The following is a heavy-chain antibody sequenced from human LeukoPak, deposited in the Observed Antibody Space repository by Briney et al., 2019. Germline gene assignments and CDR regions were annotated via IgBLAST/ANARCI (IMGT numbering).Heavy chain of an antibody. Sequence: GGSLRLSCETSGFTFSHYGIHWVRQVPGMGPEWVAFIKYDGSKIYYAESVQGRFTISRDNSKNNLFLQMTRMRPQDTAVYYCATDGIPSATALANWGQGTLVTVSS. CDR3: ATDGIPSATALAN. J-gene: IGHJ4*02. CDR2: IKYDGSKI. CDR1: GFTFSHYG. V-gene: IGHV3-30*02. D-gene: IGHD2/OR15-2a*01.